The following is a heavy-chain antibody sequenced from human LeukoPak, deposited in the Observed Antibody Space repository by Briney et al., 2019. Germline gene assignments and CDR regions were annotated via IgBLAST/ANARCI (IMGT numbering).Heavy chain of an antibody. CDR3: AKARDSSAWRTSYYFDY. CDR1: GFTFSTYA. Sequence: GGSLRLSCAVSGFTFSTYAMNWVRQAPGKGLEWVSAINDGGGSTYYAGSVKGRFTISRDNSKNTLYLQMNSLRAEDTAVYYCAKARDSSAWRTSYYFDYWGQGTLVTVSS. CDR2: INDGGGST. V-gene: IGHV3-23*01. J-gene: IGHJ4*02. D-gene: IGHD6-19*01.